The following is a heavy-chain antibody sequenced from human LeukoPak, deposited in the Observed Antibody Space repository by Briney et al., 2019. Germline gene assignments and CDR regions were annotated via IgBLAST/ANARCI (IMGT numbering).Heavy chain of an antibody. CDR3: ASSIVGATVGFDC. J-gene: IGHJ4*02. CDR1: GGSISIYY. D-gene: IGHD1-26*01. Sequence: PSETLSLTCTVSGGSISIYYWSWIRQPPGKGLEWIGYIYYTGNTVYNPSLKGRVTISVDTSKNQFSLKLSSVTAADTAMYYCASSIVGATVGFDCWGQGTLVTVSS. CDR2: IYYTGNT. V-gene: IGHV4-59*01.